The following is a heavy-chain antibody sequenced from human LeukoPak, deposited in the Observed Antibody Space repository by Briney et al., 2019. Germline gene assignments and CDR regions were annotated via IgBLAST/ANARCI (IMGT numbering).Heavy chain of an antibody. CDR1: GFTFSSYG. CDR2: ISYDGNSK. Sequence: GRSLRLSCAASGFTFSSYGMHWVRQAPGKGLEWVAVISYDGNSKYYVDSVKGRFTISRDNSKNTLYLQVNSLRAEDTAVYYCAKGYCSSTSCYPEAPSDYWGQGTLVTVSS. J-gene: IGHJ4*02. D-gene: IGHD2-2*01. V-gene: IGHV3-30*18. CDR3: AKGYCSSTSCYPEAPSDY.